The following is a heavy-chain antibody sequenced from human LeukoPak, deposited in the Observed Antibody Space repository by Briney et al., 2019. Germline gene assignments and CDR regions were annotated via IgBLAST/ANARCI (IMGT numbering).Heavy chain of an antibody. CDR1: GGSITSYY. J-gene: IGHJ3*02. CDR3: ARQHDGSDAFDI. D-gene: IGHD6-25*01. CDR2: IFISEST. Sequence: SETLSLTCTVSGGSITSYYWSWVRQPAGKGLEWIGRIFISESTNYNPSLKSRVTMSVDTSKNQFSLKLSSVTAADTAVYYCARQHDGSDAFDIWGQGTMVTVSS. V-gene: IGHV4-4*07.